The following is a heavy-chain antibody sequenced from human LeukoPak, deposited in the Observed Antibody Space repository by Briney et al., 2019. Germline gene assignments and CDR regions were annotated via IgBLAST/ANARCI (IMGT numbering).Heavy chain of an antibody. D-gene: IGHD6-13*01. CDR1: GGSISSSSYY. V-gene: IGHV4-39*01. Sequence: SEPLSLTCTVSGGSISSSSYYWGWIRQPPGKGLEWIGSIYYSGSTYYNPSLKSRVTISVDTSKNQFSLKLSSVTAADTAVYYCARVDAIAAAGTEFDPWGQGTLVTVSS. J-gene: IGHJ5*02. CDR2: IYYSGST. CDR3: ARVDAIAAAGTEFDP.